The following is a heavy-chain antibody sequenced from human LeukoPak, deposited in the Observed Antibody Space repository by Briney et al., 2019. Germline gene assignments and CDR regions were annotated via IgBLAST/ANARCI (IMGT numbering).Heavy chain of an antibody. J-gene: IGHJ4*02. V-gene: IGHV3-11*01. CDR3: ARDNSGSYSEGGF. D-gene: IGHD1-26*01. CDR2: ISSSGTTT. Sequence: GGSLRLSCAASGFRFSDYYMSWIRQAPGKGLEWVSYISSSGTTTSYADSVKGRLTISRDNAKNSLFLQMNNLRAEDTAVYYCARDNSGSYSEGGFWGQGTLVTVSS. CDR1: GFRFSDYY.